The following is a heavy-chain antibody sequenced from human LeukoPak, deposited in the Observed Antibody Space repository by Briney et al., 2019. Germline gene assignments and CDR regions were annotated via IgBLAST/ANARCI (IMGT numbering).Heavy chain of an antibody. CDR2: IGTAGDT. V-gene: IGHV3-13*01. J-gene: IGHJ4*02. CDR3: VARPSYYDSSGYYDY. D-gene: IGHD3-22*01. CDR1: GFTFSSYD. Sequence: PGGSLRLSCAASGFTFSSYDMHWVRQATGKGLEWVSAIGTAGDTYYPGSVKGRFTTSRENAKNSLYLQMNSLRAGDTAVYYCVARPSYYDSSGYYDYWGQGTLVTVSS.